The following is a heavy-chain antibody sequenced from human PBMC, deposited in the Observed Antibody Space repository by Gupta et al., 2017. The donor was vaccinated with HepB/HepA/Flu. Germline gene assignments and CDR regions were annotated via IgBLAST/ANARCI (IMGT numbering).Heavy chain of an antibody. CDR1: GGSFSGYY. D-gene: IGHD3-10*01. CDR2: INHSGST. Sequence: QVQLQQWGAGLLTPSETLSLTCAVYGGSFSGYYWSWIRQPPGKGLEWIGEINHSGSTNYNPSLKSRVTISVDTSKNQFSLKLSSVTAADTAVYYCARPSGVLWFGVGAFDIWGQGTMVTVSS. V-gene: IGHV4-34*01. CDR3: ARPSGVLWFGVGAFDI. J-gene: IGHJ3*02.